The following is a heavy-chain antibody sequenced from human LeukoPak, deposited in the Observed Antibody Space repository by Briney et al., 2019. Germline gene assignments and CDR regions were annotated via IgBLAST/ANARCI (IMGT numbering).Heavy chain of an antibody. Sequence: GGFLRPSCAASGFTFSSYGMHWVRQAPGKGLEWVALISYDGRNKYYADSVKGRFAISGDNSKNTLYLQMNSLRPEDTALYYCARDEYSGDRYGMDIWGQGTTVTVSS. V-gene: IGHV3-30*19. CDR2: ISYDGRNK. CDR3: ARDEYSGDRYGMDI. CDR1: GFTFSSYG. D-gene: IGHD5-12*01. J-gene: IGHJ6*02.